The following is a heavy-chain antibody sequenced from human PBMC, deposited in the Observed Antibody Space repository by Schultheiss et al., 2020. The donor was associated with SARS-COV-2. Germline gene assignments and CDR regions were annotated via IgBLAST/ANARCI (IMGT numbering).Heavy chain of an antibody. V-gene: IGHV4-59*08. J-gene: IGHJ3*02. CDR2: IYYSGST. CDR3: ARHSARGIAAAGRDAFDI. D-gene: IGHD6-13*01. CDR1: GGSISSYY. Sequence: GSLRLSCTVSGGSISSYYWSWIRQPPGKGLEWIGYIYYSGSTNYNPSLKSRVTISVDTSKNQFSLKLSSVTAADTAVYYCARHSARGIAAAGRDAFDIWGQGTMVTVSS.